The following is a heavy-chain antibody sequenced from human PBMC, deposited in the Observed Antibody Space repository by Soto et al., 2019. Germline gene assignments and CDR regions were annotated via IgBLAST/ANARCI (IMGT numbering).Heavy chain of an antibody. CDR3: ARQEREMATIFIDFDY. V-gene: IGHV5-51*01. CDR2: IYPGDSDT. J-gene: IGHJ4*02. CDR1: GYSFTSYW. Sequence: GESLKISCKGSGYSFTSYWIGWVRQMPGKGLEWMGIIYPGDSDTRYSPSFQGQVTISADKSISTAYLQWSSLKASDTAMYYCARQEREMATIFIDFDYWGQGTLVTVSS. D-gene: IGHD5-12*01.